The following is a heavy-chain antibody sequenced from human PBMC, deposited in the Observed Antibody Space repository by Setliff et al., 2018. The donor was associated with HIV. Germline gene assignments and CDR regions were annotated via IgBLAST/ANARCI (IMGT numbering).Heavy chain of an antibody. Sequence: SETLSLTCAVYGGAFSGYYWSWIRQPPGKGLEWIGEISHSGSTNYNPSLKSRVTISVDTSKNQFSLKLSSVTAADTAVYYCARDRSTWNYGKNYMDVWGKGTTVTVSS. J-gene: IGHJ6*03. D-gene: IGHD1-7*01. CDR3: ARDRSTWNYGKNYMDV. CDR2: ISHSGST. V-gene: IGHV4-34*01. CDR1: GGAFSGYY.